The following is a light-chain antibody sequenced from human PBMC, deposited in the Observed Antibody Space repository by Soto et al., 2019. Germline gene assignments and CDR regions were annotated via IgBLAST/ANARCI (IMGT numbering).Light chain of an antibody. CDR1: QSINSRY. Sequence: EIVLTQSPGTLSLSPGERATLSCRASQSINSRYLAWYQQKPGQAPRLLIYGASSRATGIPDRFSGSGSGTDVNLTISRLEPEAFAVYYCQQFGSSPGFTFGPGTKVDIK. CDR3: QQFGSSPGFT. CDR2: GAS. V-gene: IGKV3-20*01. J-gene: IGKJ3*01.